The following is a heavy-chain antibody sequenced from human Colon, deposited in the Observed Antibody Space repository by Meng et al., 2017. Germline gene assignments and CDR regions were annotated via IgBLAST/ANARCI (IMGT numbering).Heavy chain of an antibody. Sequence: QVQLQESGPGLVKPSQTLSLPCTVSGATINSGGYFWTWIRQLPGKGLEWIGYIDDSGTTKYNPSLKNSLTISRDTSKNEFSLKLGSVTAADTAVYYCARQVGKYWYFDVWGRGTLVTVSS. J-gene: IGHJ2*01. V-gene: IGHV4-31*01. CDR2: IDDSGTT. D-gene: IGHD2-2*01. CDR3: ARQVGKYWYFDV. CDR1: GATINSGGYF.